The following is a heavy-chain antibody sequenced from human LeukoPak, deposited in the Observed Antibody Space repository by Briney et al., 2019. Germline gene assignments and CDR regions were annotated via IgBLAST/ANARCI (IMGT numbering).Heavy chain of an antibody. Sequence: SETLSLTCAVYGGPFSGYYWSWIRQPPGKGLEWIGYIYTSGGTNYIPSLKGRVTISIDTSKNQFSLKLSSVTAADSAVYYCARLTRLSTSPDRYYLDYWGQGTLVTVSS. J-gene: IGHJ4*02. V-gene: IGHV4-4*09. CDR3: ARLTRLSTSPDRYYLDY. CDR2: IYTSGGT. D-gene: IGHD6-6*01. CDR1: GGPFSGYY.